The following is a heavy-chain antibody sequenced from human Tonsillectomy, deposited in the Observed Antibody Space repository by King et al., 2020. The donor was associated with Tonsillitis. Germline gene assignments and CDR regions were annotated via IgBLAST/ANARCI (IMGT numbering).Heavy chain of an antibody. Sequence: VQLVESGGGLVQPGGSLRLSCAASGFTFSSYWMHWVRQAPGKGLVWVSRINSDGSSTSYAGSVKGRFTISRDNAKNTRYVQMNSLRAEDTAVYYCAREGRYDILTGLGGKGSDPWGQGTLVTVSS. CDR1: GFTFSSYW. J-gene: IGHJ5*02. CDR2: INSDGSST. CDR3: AREGRYDILTGLGGKGSDP. D-gene: IGHD3-9*01. V-gene: IGHV3-74*01.